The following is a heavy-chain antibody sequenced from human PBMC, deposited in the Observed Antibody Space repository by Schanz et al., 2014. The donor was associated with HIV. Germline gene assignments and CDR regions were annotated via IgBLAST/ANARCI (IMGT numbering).Heavy chain of an antibody. CDR1: GYLFTNYG. V-gene: IGHV1-69*13. CDR3: ARDLSLASTTPTLAFDI. Sequence: QVQLVQSGAEVKKPGASVKVSCKTSGYLFTNYGVNWVRQAPGQGLEWMGGIIPIFGTANYAQKFQGRVTITADESTSTAYMELSSLRSEDTAVYYCARDLSLASTTPTLAFDIWGQGTMVTVSS. D-gene: IGHD2-2*01. J-gene: IGHJ3*02. CDR2: IIPIFGTA.